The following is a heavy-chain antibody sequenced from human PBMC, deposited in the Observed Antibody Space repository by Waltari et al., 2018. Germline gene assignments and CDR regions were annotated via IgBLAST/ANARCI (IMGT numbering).Heavy chain of an antibody. D-gene: IGHD6-6*01. CDR1: GYTFTGYY. Sequence: QVQLVQSGAEVKKPGASVKVSCKASGYTFTGYYMHWVRQAPGQGLEWMGRSNPNSGGTNYAQKFQGRVTMTRDTSISTAYMELSRLRSDDTAVYYCARDLSYSSSSGGYWGQGTLVTVSS. J-gene: IGHJ4*02. V-gene: IGHV1-2*06. CDR2: SNPNSGGT. CDR3: ARDLSYSSSSGGY.